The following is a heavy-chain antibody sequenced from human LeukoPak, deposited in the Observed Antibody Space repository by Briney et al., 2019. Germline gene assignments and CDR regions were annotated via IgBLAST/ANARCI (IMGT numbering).Heavy chain of an antibody. Sequence: GESLKISCKGSGYSFTSYWIGWVRQMPGKGLEWMGIIYPGDSDTRYSPSFQGQVTISADKSISTAYLQWSSLKASDTAMYYCVRQQRKWLRLPQVHYYYYGMDVWGQGTTVTVSS. V-gene: IGHV5-51*01. J-gene: IGHJ6*02. CDR2: IYPGDSDT. CDR3: VRQQRKWLRLPQVHYYYYGMDV. D-gene: IGHD5-12*01. CDR1: GYSFTSYW.